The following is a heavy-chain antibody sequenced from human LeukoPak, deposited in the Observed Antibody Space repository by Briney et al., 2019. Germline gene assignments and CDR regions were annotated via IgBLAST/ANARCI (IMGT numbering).Heavy chain of an antibody. Sequence: GGSLRLSCAASGFTVSSTYMSWVRQAPGKGLEWVSVIYSGGDTYYADSVRGRFTISRDNSKNTLYLQMNSLRAEDTAVCYCARDLYYGSGGYYFDYWGQGSLVTVSS. CDR1: GFTVSSTY. CDR3: ARDLYYGSGGYYFDY. D-gene: IGHD3-10*01. J-gene: IGHJ4*02. V-gene: IGHV3-66*01. CDR2: IYSGGDT.